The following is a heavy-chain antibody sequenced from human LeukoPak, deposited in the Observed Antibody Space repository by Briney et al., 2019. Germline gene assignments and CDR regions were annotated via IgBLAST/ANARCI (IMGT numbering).Heavy chain of an antibody. CDR3: ARGSFYFDSGSYYIDPYLDY. J-gene: IGHJ4*02. D-gene: IGHD3-10*01. V-gene: IGHV1-69*13. Sequence: ASVKVSCKASGGTFSSYAITWVRQAPGQGLEWMGGIIPIFGTANYAQNFQGRVTITADESTSTAFMELSSLRSEDTAVYHCARGSFYFDSGSYYIDPYLDYWGQGTLVTVSS. CDR1: GGTFSSYA. CDR2: IIPIFGTA.